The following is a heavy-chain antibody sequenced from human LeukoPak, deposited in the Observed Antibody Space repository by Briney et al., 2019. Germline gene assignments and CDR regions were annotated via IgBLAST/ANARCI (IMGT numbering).Heavy chain of an antibody. J-gene: IGHJ6*02. CDR2: VNSDGSNT. CDR3: ATPRGDYYYGMDV. V-gene: IGHV3-74*01. Sequence: PGGSLRLSCAASGFTFSSYAMSWVRQAPGKGLVWVSRVNSDGSNTYYADSVKGRFTTSRDNAKNTLYLQMNSLRAEDTAVYYCATPRGDYYYGMDVWGLGTTVTVSS. D-gene: IGHD3-10*01. CDR1: GFTFSSYA.